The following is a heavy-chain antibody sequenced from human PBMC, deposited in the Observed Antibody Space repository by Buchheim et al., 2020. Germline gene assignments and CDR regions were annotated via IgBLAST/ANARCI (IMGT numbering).Heavy chain of an antibody. CDR2: VKRDGSET. CDR1: GFSFSSYW. V-gene: IGHV3-74*01. J-gene: IGHJ6*02. Sequence: EVQLVESGGGLVQPGGSLRLSCAASGFSFSSYWMNWVRQAPGKGLVWISRVKRDGSETFYADNVKGRFTISRDNDKNTLYLQINSLRAEDTAVYYCARGAFADGLDAWGQGTT. D-gene: IGHD3-3*02. CDR3: ARGAFADGLDA.